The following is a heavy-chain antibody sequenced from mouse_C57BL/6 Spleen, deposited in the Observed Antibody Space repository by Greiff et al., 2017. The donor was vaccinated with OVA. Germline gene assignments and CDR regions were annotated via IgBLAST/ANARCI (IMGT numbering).Heavy chain of an antibody. V-gene: IGHV1-50*01. D-gene: IGHD1-1*01. J-gene: IGHJ4*01. CDR2: IDPSDSYT. CDR3: AREGGYYGSGFHYYALDY. Sequence: VQLQQSGAELVKPGASVKLSCKASGYTFTSYWMQWVKQRPGQGLEWIGEIDPSDSYTNYNQKFKGKATLTVDTSSSTAYMQLSSLTSAASAVYYYAREGGYYGSGFHYYALDYWGQGTSVTVSS. CDR1: GYTFTSYW.